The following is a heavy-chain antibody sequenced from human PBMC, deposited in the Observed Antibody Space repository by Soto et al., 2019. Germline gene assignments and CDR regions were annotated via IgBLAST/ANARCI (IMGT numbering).Heavy chain of an antibody. V-gene: IGHV4-34*01. CDR2: INHSGST. J-gene: IGHJ5*02. D-gene: IGHD6-19*01. CDR1: GGCFSGYY. CDR3: ARGLGPRYRSGSDNWFDP. Sequence: SLTFAVYGGCFSGYYWSWIRQPPGKWLEWIGEINHSGSTNYNPSLKSRVTISVDTSKNQFSLKLSSVTAADTAVYYCARGLGPRYRSGSDNWFDPGGQGDQVTVS.